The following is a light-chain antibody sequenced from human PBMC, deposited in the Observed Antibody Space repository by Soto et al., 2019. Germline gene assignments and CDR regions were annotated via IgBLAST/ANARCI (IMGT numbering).Light chain of an antibody. CDR3: CSYAGSRV. Sequence: QSALTQPASVSGSPGQSITISCTGTSSDVGSYNLVSWYQQHPGKAPKLMIYEGSKRPSGVSNRFSGSKSGNTASLTISGHQAEDEADYYCCSYAGSRVFCGGTKLAVL. J-gene: IGLJ3*02. CDR1: SSDVGSYNL. V-gene: IGLV2-23*01. CDR2: EGS.